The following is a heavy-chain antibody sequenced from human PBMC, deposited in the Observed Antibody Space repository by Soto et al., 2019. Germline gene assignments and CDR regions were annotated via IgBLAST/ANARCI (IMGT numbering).Heavy chain of an antibody. CDR3: TRDDENGGNGLDY. V-gene: IGHV3-33*01. J-gene: IGHJ4*02. CDR1: GFTFGRHG. Sequence: QVQLVESGGGVVQPGGSLRLSCAASGFTFGRHGMHWVRQAPGKGLEWVAVIGSDGRRDSYADSVKGRFTISRDNGQNTLYLQMNSLRAEDTAVNYCTRDDENGGNGLDYWGQGTLVTVSS. CDR2: IGSDGRRD. D-gene: IGHD4-17*01.